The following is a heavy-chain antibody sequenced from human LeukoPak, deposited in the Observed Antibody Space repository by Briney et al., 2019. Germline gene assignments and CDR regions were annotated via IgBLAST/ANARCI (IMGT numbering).Heavy chain of an antibody. V-gene: IGHV3-48*03. CDR1: GFTFSSYE. CDR2: ISDTGSTI. CDR3: ARHGSITMVRGRLRYYYMDV. D-gene: IGHD3-10*01. Sequence: PSGGSLRLSCAASGFTFSSYEMNWVRQAPGKGLEWVSYISDTGSTIYYADSVKGRFTISRDNSKNTVYLQMNSLRAEDTAVYYCARHGSITMVRGRLRYYYMDVWGKGTTVTISS. J-gene: IGHJ6*03.